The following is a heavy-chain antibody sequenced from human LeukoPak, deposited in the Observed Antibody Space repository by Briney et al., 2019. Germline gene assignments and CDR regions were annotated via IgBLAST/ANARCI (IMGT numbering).Heavy chain of an antibody. D-gene: IGHD6-19*01. CDR3: ARGGPIAVAVDY. Sequence: GGSLRLSCAASGFTFSSYSMNWVRQAPGKGLEWVSSISSSSSYIYYADSVKGRFTISGDNAKNSLYLQMNSLRAEDTAVYYCARGGPIAVAVDYWGQGTLVTVSS. V-gene: IGHV3-21*01. J-gene: IGHJ4*02. CDR1: GFTFSSYS. CDR2: ISSSSSYI.